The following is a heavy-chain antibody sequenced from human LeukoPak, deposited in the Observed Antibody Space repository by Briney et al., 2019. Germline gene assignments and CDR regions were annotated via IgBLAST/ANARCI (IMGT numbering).Heavy chain of an antibody. J-gene: IGHJ5*02. CDR2: INSDGSST. V-gene: IGHV3-74*01. CDR3: ARDVVPAAMGGWFDP. Sequence: PGGSLRLSCAASGFTFSSYWMHWVRQAPGKGLVWVSRINSDGSSTSYADSVKGRFTISRDNAKNTLYLQMNSLRAEDTAVYYCARDVVPAAMGGWFDPWGQGTLVNVSS. CDR1: GFTFSSYW. D-gene: IGHD2-2*01.